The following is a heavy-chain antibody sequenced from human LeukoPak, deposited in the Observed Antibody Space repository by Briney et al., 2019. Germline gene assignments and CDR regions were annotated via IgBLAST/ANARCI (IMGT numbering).Heavy chain of an antibody. CDR2: XXAYNGNK. J-gene: IGHJ4*02. CDR3: ARVLGIVVVVAAHGTIDY. V-gene: IGHV1-18*01. D-gene: IGHD2-15*01. CDR1: XXTXXXXX. Sequence: GASVKVSCXASXXTXXXXXXSXXXXXXGXXXXWXXWXXAYNGNKXYAXKLQGRVTMTXXTSTSTAYMELRSLRSDDTAVYYXARVLGIVVVVAAHGTIDYWGQGTLVTVSS.